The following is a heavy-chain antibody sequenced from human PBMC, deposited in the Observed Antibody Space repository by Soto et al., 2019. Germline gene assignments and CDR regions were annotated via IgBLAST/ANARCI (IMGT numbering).Heavy chain of an antibody. CDR1: GFTFSNYG. Sequence: PGGSLRLSCAASGFTFSNYGMHWFRQAPGKGLEWVAVIFYDGGSKYYADSVKGRFTISRDNSKNTLYLQMNSLRAEDTAVYYCSREDNGWYGRVDYWGQGTLVTVSS. J-gene: IGHJ4*02. CDR2: IFYDGGSK. V-gene: IGHV3-33*01. CDR3: SREDNGWYGRVDY. D-gene: IGHD6-19*01.